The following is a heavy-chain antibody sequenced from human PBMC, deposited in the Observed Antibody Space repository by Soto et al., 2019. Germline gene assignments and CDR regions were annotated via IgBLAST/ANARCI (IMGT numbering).Heavy chain of an antibody. CDR1: GFIFSSYW. J-gene: IGHJ4*02. D-gene: IGHD1-1*01. CDR3: ARDVGPNNIDY. Sequence: EVQLVESGGGLVQPGGSLRLSCEASGFIFSSYWMTWVRQAPGKGLEWVASINVDGGEIFYVGYVRGRFTVSRDNAKNALYLQMTSLRAENTAVYYCARDVGPNNIDYCGQGTLVTVSS. V-gene: IGHV3-7*03. CDR2: INVDGGEI.